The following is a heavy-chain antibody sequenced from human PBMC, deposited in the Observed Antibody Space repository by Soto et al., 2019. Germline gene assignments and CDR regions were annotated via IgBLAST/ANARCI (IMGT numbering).Heavy chain of an antibody. J-gene: IGHJ4*02. Sequence: EVQLLESAGGLVQPGGSLRLSCTASGFTFSSYALTWVRQAPGKGLEWVSGLSAIGGSTYYSDSVKGRFTISRDNTNSTLYLQMNNLRVEDTAIYYCAKVTREGGGDFDYWGQGTLVTVSS. D-gene: IGHD1-26*01. CDR3: AKVTREGGGDFDY. V-gene: IGHV3-23*01. CDR2: LSAIGGST. CDR1: GFTFSSYA.